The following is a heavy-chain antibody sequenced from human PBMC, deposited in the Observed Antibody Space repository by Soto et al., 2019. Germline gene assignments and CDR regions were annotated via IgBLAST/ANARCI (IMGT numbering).Heavy chain of an antibody. V-gene: IGHV3-30*03. CDR3: XXDFSHDRGYSHDY. J-gene: IGHJ4*02. CDR2: ISYDGSNK. CDR1: GFTFSSYG. D-gene: IGHD5-18*01. Sequence: QVQLVESGGGVVQPGRSLRLSCAASGFTFSSYGMHWVRQAPGKGLEWVAVISYDGSNKYYADSVKGRFTISRDNSKNTLYLQMNSLXAEXXXXXXXXXDFSHDRGYSHDYWGQGTLVXX.